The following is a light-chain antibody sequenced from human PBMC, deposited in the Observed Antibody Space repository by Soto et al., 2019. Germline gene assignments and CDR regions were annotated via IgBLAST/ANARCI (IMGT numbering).Light chain of an antibody. V-gene: IGKV3-11*01. J-gene: IGKJ3*01. CDR2: YAS. CDR3: QQRADWPT. CDR1: QSVSGY. Sequence: EFVLTQSPATLSLSPGERATLSCRASQSVSGYLAWYQYKPGQAPRLLIYYASNRVTGIPSRFSGSGFGTDFTLTISSLEPEDFAVYYCQQRADWPTFGPGTRVDIK.